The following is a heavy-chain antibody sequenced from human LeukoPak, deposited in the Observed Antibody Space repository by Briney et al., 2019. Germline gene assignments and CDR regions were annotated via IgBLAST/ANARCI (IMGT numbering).Heavy chain of an antibody. V-gene: IGHV3-21*01. CDR2: ISSSSSYI. Sequence: GGSLRLSCAASGFTFSSYSMNWVRQAPGKGLEWVSSISSSSSYIYYADSVKGRFTISRDNAKNSLYLQMNSLRAEDTAVYYCARGLQWLVPYFDYWGQGTLVTVSS. D-gene: IGHD6-19*01. CDR3: ARGLQWLVPYFDY. J-gene: IGHJ4*02. CDR1: GFTFSSYS.